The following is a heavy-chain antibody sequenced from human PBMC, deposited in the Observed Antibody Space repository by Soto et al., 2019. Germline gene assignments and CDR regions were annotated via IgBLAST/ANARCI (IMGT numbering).Heavy chain of an antibody. Sequence: QVQLVQSGAEVKKPGSSVKVSCKASGGTFSSYAISWVRQAPGQGLEWMGGIIPIFGTANYAQKFQGRVTITADESTSTAYMELRSLRSEDTAVYYCARVDSSGYTYYFDYWGQGTLVTVSS. CDR1: GGTFSSYA. CDR3: ARVDSSGYTYYFDY. V-gene: IGHV1-69*01. J-gene: IGHJ4*02. D-gene: IGHD3-22*01. CDR2: IIPIFGTA.